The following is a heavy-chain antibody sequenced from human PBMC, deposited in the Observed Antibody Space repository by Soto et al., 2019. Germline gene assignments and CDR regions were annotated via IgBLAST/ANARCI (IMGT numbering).Heavy chain of an antibody. V-gene: IGHV4-34*01. CDR3: ARDGSGCYYRFPFDY. J-gene: IGHJ4*02. CDR1: GGSFSGYY. D-gene: IGHD3-10*01. Sequence: QVQLQQWGAGLLKPSETLSLTCAVYGGSFSGYYWSWIRQPPGKGLEWIGEINHSGGTNYNPSLKSRVTISVDTSKNQFSLKLSSVTAADTAVYYGARDGSGCYYRFPFDYWGQGTLVTVSS. CDR2: INHSGGT.